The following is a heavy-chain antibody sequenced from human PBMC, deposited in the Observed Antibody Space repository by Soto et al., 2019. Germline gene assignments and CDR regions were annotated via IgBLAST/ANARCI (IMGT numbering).Heavy chain of an antibody. V-gene: IGHV3-48*02. CDR1: GFTFKTFV. CDR2: ISGSSNTI. J-gene: IGHJ4*02. CDR3: VRGTGVMTAFAYLDY. D-gene: IGHD2-21*02. Sequence: EVQLVESGGGLVQPGGSLRLSCAASGFTFKTFVMNWVRQAPGKGLEWVSYISGSSNTINFADSVRGRFTISRDNAKNSMYLQMNSLRDEDTALYYCVRGTGVMTAFAYLDYWGQGTLVTVSS.